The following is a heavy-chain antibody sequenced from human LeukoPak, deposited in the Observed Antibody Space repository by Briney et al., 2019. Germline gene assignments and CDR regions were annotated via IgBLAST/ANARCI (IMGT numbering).Heavy chain of an antibody. D-gene: IGHD1-26*01. J-gene: IGHJ6*02. CDR2: IYYSGST. CDR3: AREEWEPPYYYYGMDV. Sequence: NPSQTLSLTCTVSGGSISSGGYYWSWIRQHPGKGLEWIGYIYYSGSTYYNPSLKSRVTISVDTSKNQFSLKLSPVTAADTAVYYCAREEWEPPYYYYGMDVWGQGTTVTVSS. CDR1: GGSISSGGYY. V-gene: IGHV4-31*03.